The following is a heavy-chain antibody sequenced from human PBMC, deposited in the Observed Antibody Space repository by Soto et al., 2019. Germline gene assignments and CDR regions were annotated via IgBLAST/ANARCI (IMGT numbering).Heavy chain of an antibody. CDR3: AKQLGYCTKGVCQGAFDY. CDR2: ISGSGGST. D-gene: IGHD2-8*01. CDR1: GFTFSSYA. Sequence: EVQLLESGGGLVQPGGSLRLSCAASGFTFSSYAMSWVRQAPGKGLEWVSAISGSGGSTYYADSVKGRFTISRDHSKNPLEPQMNRLRAEDTAVYYFAKQLGYCTKGVCQGAFDYWGQRNLVAVS. V-gene: IGHV3-23*01. J-gene: IGHJ4*02.